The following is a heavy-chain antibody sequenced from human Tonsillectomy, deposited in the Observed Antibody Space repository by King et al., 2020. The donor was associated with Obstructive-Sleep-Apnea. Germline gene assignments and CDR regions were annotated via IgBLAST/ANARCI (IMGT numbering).Heavy chain of an antibody. CDR2: IYIDGRT. CDR3: ARGFRWFDP. Sequence: VQLVESGGALVQPGGSLRLSCIVSGLSVRSNDMSCLRQALGKGLEWVSTIYIDGRTHYDDSVKVRFTISRLNSENTVFLRVNSLRPDDTAVYYCARGFRWFDPWGQGTLVIVSS. J-gene: IGHJ5*02. D-gene: IGHD3-10*01. CDR1: GLSVRSND. V-gene: IGHV3-53*04.